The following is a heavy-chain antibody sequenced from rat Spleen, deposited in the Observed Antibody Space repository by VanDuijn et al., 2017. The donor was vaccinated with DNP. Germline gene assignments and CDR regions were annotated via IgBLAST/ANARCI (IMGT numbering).Heavy chain of an antibody. CDR2: ISYSGRT. CDR3: ARWKIGPHYFDY. CDR1: GYSITSCC. D-gene: IGHD1-5*01. V-gene: IGHV3-1*01. Sequence: EVQLQESGPGLVKPSQSLSLTCSVTGYSITSCCRWTWIRKFPGHKLEWIGHISYSGRTTYNPSLKSRISITRDTSKNQFFLQLNSVSTEDTATYYCARWKIGPHYFDYWGQGGMVTVSS. J-gene: IGHJ2*01.